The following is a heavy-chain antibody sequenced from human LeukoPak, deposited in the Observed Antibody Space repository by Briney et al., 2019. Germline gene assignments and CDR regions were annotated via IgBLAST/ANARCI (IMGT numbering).Heavy chain of an antibody. CDR3: VRDAIAAAGTGG. V-gene: IGHV1-2*02. D-gene: IGHD6-13*01. J-gene: IGHJ4*02. CDR1: GYTFTGYY. CDR2: INPNSGGT. Sequence: ASVKVSCKASGYTFTGYYMHWVRQAPGQGLEWMGWINPNSGGTDYSQKFQGRVTMTRDTSISTAYMELSSPRSDDRAVYYCVRDAIAAAGTGGWGQGTLVTVSS.